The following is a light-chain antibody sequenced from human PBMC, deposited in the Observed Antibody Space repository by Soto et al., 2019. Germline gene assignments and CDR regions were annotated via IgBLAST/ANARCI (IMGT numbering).Light chain of an antibody. Sequence: QSALTQPPSASGSPGQSVTISCTGTSSDVGGYNYVSWYQQHPGKAPKLMIYEVSKRPSGVPDRFSGSKSGNTASLTVSGLQAEDEAEYSCSSYAGSNNYVFGTGTKLTVL. CDR3: SSYAGSNNYV. V-gene: IGLV2-8*01. CDR2: EVS. J-gene: IGLJ1*01. CDR1: SSDVGGYNY.